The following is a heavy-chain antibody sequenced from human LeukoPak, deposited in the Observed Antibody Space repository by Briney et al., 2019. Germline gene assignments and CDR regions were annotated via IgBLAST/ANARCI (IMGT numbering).Heavy chain of an antibody. CDR2: IYYSGST. CDR3: ARDSSYYYYGMDV. J-gene: IGHJ6*02. V-gene: IGHV4-61*01. Sequence: SETLSLTCTVSGGSVSSGSYYWSWIRQPPGKGLEWIGYIYYSGSTNYNPSLKSRVTISVDTSKNQFPLKLSSVTAADTAVYYCARDSSYYYYGMDVWGQGTTVTVSS. CDR1: GGSVSSGSYY.